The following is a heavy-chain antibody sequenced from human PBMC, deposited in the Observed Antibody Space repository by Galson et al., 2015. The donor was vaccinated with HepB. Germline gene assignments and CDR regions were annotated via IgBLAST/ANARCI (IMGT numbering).Heavy chain of an antibody. V-gene: IGHV3-23*01. D-gene: IGHD2-15*01. CDR2: ITGGDGTT. CDR3: ATVPNFYCSGINCYFDY. CDR1: RFIFSSYA. J-gene: IGHJ4*02. Sequence: SLRLSCAASRFIFSSYAMSWVRQAPGKGLEWVSGITGGDGTTYYADSVKGRLTISRDNSKNSLYLQMNGLRAEDTAIYYCATVPNFYCSGINCYFDYWGQGTLVTVFS.